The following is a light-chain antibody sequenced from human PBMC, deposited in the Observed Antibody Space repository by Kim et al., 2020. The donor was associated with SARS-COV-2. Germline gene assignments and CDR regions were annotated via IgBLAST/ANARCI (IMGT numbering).Light chain of an antibody. Sequence: SYELTQPPSVSVSPGQTARISCSGDELPKQYAYWYQQKPGQAPVLVIYQDNKRPSGIPERFSGSGMGTIVTLTITSVQPEDEADYYCQSLDTRGTWVFGGGTQLTVL. CDR2: QDN. CDR1: ELPKQY. V-gene: IGLV3-25*03. CDR3: QSLDTRGTWV. J-gene: IGLJ3*02.